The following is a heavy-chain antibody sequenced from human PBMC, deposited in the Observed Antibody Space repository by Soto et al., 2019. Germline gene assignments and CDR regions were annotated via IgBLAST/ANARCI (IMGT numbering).Heavy chain of an antibody. V-gene: IGHV2-5*01. CDR3: ARGLATLPVFAFDV. CDR1: GISLSTSGVG. J-gene: IGHJ3*01. CDR2: IYWNDDK. Sequence: SGPTLVNPTQTLTLTCTFSGISLSTSGVGLGWIRQTPGKALEWLALIYWNDDKHYSPSLKSRLTITKDTSKNQAVLTMTNMDPVDTATYYCARGLATLPVFAFDVWGQGTVVTVSS. D-gene: IGHD6-6*01.